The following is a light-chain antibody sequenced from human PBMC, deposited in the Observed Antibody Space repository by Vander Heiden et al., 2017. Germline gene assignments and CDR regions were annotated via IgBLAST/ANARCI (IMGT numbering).Light chain of an antibody. CDR3: AAWDDSLNGVVV. CDR2: SDS. V-gene: IGLV1-44*01. J-gene: IGLJ2*01. Sequence: QFVLPQPPSASGTPGPRVTISCSGSSTNIGSNTVHWYQQLPGTAPKLLIYSDSQRPSGVPDRFSGSKSGNSASLAISGLQSEDEADYYCAAWDDSLNGVVVFGGGTKLTVL. CDR1: STNIGSNT.